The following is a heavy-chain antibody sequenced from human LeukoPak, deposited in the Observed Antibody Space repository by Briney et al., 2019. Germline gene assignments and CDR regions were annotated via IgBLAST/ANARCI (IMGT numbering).Heavy chain of an antibody. D-gene: IGHD5-12*01. CDR1: GVSINSYY. Sequence: SETLSLTCTVSGVSINSYYWSWIRQSPGKGLEWIGYIFYSGNTNYNPSLKSRVTISVDTSKNQFSLKLTSVTAADTAVYYCARSRAYDYHFDNWGQGTLVTVSS. J-gene: IGHJ4*02. V-gene: IGHV4-59*01. CDR3: ARSRAYDYHFDN. CDR2: IFYSGNT.